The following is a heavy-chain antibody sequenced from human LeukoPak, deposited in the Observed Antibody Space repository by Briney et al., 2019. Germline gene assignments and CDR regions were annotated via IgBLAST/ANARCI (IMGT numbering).Heavy chain of an antibody. J-gene: IGHJ3*02. CDR3: ARFSCSSTSCAHYDGFDI. CDR2: IRFTGSYI. D-gene: IGHD2-2*01. V-gene: IGHV3-21*01. CDR1: GFTFSHYS. Sequence: PGGSLRLSCVASGFTFSHYSMNWVRQAPGKGLEWVSSIRFTGSYIYYADSVKGRFTISRDDAKNLLSLQMISLRAEDTAVYYCARFSCSSTSCAHYDGFDIWGQGTLVTVSS.